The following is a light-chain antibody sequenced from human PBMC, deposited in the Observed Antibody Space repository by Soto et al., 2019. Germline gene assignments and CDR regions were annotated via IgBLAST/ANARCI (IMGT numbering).Light chain of an antibody. CDR3: QQYSSSPT. J-gene: IGKJ5*01. V-gene: IGKV3-20*01. Sequence: EIVFTQSPGPLSLSPGATATLSCRASQSVSSNYLAWYQQKPGQPPRLLIYGASSRTTGIPDRFSGGASGTVFPPTISRLEPEVFAVYYCQQYSSSPTFGQGTRLEI. CDR2: GAS. CDR1: QSVSSNY.